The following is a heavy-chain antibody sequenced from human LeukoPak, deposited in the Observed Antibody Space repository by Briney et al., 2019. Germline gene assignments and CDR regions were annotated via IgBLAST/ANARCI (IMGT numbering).Heavy chain of an antibody. D-gene: IGHD3-9*01. V-gene: IGHV3-23*01. Sequence: GGSLRLSCAASGFTFSSYAMSWVRQAPGKGLEWVSAISGSGGSTYYADSVKGRFPISRDNSKNTLYLQMNSLRAEDTAVYYCAKYPYCDILTGYYFDYWGQGTLVTVSS. J-gene: IGHJ4*02. CDR3: AKYPYCDILTGYYFDY. CDR2: ISGSGGST. CDR1: GFTFSSYA.